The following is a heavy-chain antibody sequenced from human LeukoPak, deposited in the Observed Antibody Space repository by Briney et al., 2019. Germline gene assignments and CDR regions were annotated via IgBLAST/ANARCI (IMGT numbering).Heavy chain of an antibody. J-gene: IGHJ4*02. CDR2: IKSKTDGGAT. V-gene: IGHV3-15*01. CDR3: STDLHYDYVWGSYRPLDY. D-gene: IGHD3-16*02. Sequence: GGSLRLSCAGSGFTFSNAWMRWVRQAPGKGLEWVGRIKSKTDGGATDYAAPVKGRFTISRDDSKNTLYLQMSSLKTEDTAVYYCSTDLHYDYVWGSYRPLDYWGQGTLVTVSS. CDR1: GFTFSNAW.